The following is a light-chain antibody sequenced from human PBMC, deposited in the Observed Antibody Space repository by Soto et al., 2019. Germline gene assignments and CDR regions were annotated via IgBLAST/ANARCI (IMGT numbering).Light chain of an antibody. J-gene: IGLJ1*01. CDR3: NSYTSASFYV. V-gene: IGLV2-14*01. CDR1: TSDIAGYNY. Sequence: QSALAQPASVSGSPGQSITISCTGTTSDIAGYNYVSWYQQHPGKAPKLLIYEVTSRASGVSHRFPGSKSGNTASLTISGLQAEDEAEYYCNSYTSASFYVFGTGTKVTVL. CDR2: EVT.